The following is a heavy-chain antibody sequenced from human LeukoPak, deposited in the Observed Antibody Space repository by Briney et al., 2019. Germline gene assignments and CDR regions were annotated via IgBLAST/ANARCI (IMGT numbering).Heavy chain of an antibody. Sequence: GGSLRLSCVASGFTFTSFAMSWVRQPPGKGLEWVSAISGSGGTTYYADSVKGRFTISRDTSKSTLHLPMDSLRAEATAVYYCAKDLRELSLYYYFDYWGQGTLVTVSS. J-gene: IGHJ4*02. D-gene: IGHD3-16*02. CDR1: GFTFTSFA. CDR3: AKDLRELSLYYYFDY. CDR2: ISGSGGTT. V-gene: IGHV3-23*01.